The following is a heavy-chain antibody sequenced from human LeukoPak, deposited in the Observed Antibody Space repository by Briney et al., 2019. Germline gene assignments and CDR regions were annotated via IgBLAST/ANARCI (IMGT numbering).Heavy chain of an antibody. J-gene: IGHJ3*02. CDR2: MSPNSGNT. CDR1: GYTFTSYD. CDR3: ARDEMATIGYAFDI. V-gene: IGHV1-8*01. D-gene: IGHD5-24*01. Sequence: ASVKVSCKASGYTFTSYDINWVRQATGQGLEWMGWMSPNSGNTGYAQKFQGRVTMTRNTSISTAYMELSSLRSEDTAVYYCARDEMATIGYAFDIWGQGTMVTVSS.